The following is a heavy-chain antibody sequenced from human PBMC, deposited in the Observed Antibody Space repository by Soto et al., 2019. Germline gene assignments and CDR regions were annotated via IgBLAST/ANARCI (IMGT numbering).Heavy chain of an antibody. V-gene: IGHV3-21*01. CDR1: GFAFKNYG. CDR2: ISKRDYT. D-gene: IGHD2-2*01. Sequence: PGGSLRLSCTVSGFAFKNYGINWVRQAPGKGLEWVSSISKRDYTDYSYSVTGRFTISTDNDKNTVSLQMNSRRVEDTDVYYCARADSIIIPAVSDFWGQGTLVTVSS. CDR3: ARADSIIIPAVSDF. J-gene: IGHJ4*02.